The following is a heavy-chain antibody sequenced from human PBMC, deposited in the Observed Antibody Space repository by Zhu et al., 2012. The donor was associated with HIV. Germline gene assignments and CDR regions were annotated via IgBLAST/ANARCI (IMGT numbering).Heavy chain of an antibody. CDR2: INHSGST. D-gene: IGHD2-8*01. J-gene: IGHJ2*01. Sequence: QVQLQQWGAGLLKPSETLSLTCAVYGGSFSSYYWSWIRQPPGKGLEWIAEINHSGSTNYNPSLKSRVTVSVYTSKSQFSLKMSSVTAADTAVYYCARHGLGYASKWYRGNWYFDVWGRGTLVTVSX. CDR3: ARHGLGYASKWYRGNWYFDV. V-gene: IGHV4-34*01. CDR1: GGSFSSYY.